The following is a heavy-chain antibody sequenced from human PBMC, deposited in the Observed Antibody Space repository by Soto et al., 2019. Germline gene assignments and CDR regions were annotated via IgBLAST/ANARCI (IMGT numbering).Heavy chain of an antibody. J-gene: IGHJ5*02. D-gene: IGHD6-13*01. CDR1: GGSFSGYY. CDR2: INHSGST. V-gene: IGHV4-34*01. CDR3: ARQGYSSSWYLWFAP. Sequence: SETLSLTCAVYGGSFSGYYWSWIRQPPGKGLEWIGEINHSGSTNYNPSLKSRVTISVDTSKNQFSLKLSSVTAADTAVYYCARQGYSSSWYLWFAPWGQGTLVPVSS.